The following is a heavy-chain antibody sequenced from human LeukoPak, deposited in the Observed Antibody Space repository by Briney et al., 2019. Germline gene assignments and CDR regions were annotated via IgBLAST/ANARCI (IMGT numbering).Heavy chain of an antibody. V-gene: IGHV3-23*01. Sequence: GFLRLSCAASGFTFSSYAMSWVRQAPGKGLEWVSAISGSGGSTYYADSVKGRFTISRDNSKNTLYLQMNSLRAEDTAVYYCAKDPRYCSSTSCPNWFDPWGQGTLVTVSS. J-gene: IGHJ5*02. D-gene: IGHD2-2*01. CDR1: GFTFSSYA. CDR3: AKDPRYCSSTSCPNWFDP. CDR2: ISGSGGST.